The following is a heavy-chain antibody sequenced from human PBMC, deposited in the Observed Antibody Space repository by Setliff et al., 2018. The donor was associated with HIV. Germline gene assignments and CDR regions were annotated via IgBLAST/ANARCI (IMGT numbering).Heavy chain of an antibody. CDR1: GDTFTSYD. CDR3: ARDGGPYGDYGGGAFDI. Sequence: ASVKVSCKTSGDTFTSYDINWVRQAAGHGLEWMGWMTPYSGNTGYAQKFQGRVSMTRNTSISTAYMELSSLRSDDTAVYYCARDGGPYGDYGGGAFDIWGQGTMVTVSS. V-gene: IGHV1-8*02. J-gene: IGHJ3*02. D-gene: IGHD4-17*01. CDR2: MTPYSGNT.